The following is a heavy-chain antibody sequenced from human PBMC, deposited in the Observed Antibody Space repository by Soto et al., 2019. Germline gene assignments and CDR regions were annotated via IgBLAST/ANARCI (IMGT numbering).Heavy chain of an antibody. Sequence: QVQLQQWGAGLLKPSETLSLTCAVYGASLSGYYWTWIRQSPGKGLEWIAEINESGSPNYSPSLKSLVTISIVTSNNQFSLALSSVTAADTAVYDCGGGRHYGSGSYSIRSGFQSYSYIDVWGKGTMVTVSS. J-gene: IGHJ6*03. CDR1: GASLSGYY. D-gene: IGHD3-10*01. CDR3: GGGRHYGSGSYSIRSGFQSYSYIDV. V-gene: IGHV4-34*01. CDR2: INESGSP.